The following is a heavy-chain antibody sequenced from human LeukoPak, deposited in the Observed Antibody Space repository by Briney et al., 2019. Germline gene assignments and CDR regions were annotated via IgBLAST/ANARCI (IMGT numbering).Heavy chain of an antibody. CDR2: IRSKAYGGTT. D-gene: IGHD2-2*01. Sequence: PGGSLRLSCTASGFTFGDYAMSWFRQAPGKGLEWVGFIRSKAYGGTTEYAASVKGRFTISRDDSKSIAYLQMNSLKTEDTAVYYCTREIVVVPAARPVFDYWGQGTLVTVSS. CDR1: GFTFGDYA. CDR3: TREIVVVPAARPVFDY. J-gene: IGHJ4*02. V-gene: IGHV3-49*03.